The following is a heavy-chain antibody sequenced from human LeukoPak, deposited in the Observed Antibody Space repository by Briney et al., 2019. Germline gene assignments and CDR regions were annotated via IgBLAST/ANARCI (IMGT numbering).Heavy chain of an antibody. J-gene: IGHJ5*02. CDR2: ISGSGGST. V-gene: IGHV3-23*01. CDR3: AKGAAAGKVDWFDP. CDR1: GFTFSSYA. Sequence: GGSLRLSCAASGFTFSSYAMSWVRQAPGKGLEWVSAISGSGGSTYYADSVKGRFTIFRDTSMNTLFLQMNSLGAEDTAVYYCAKGAAAGKVDWFDPWGQGTLVTVSS. D-gene: IGHD6-13*01.